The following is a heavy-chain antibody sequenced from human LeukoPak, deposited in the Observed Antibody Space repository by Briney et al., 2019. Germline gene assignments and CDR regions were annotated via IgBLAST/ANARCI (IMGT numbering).Heavy chain of an antibody. J-gene: IGHJ4*02. V-gene: IGHV1-69*13. D-gene: IGHD3-22*01. CDR3: ASDSSGYYDHDY. Sequence: ASVKVSFTASGGTFSIYAISWVRQAPGQGLEWMGGIIPIFGTANYAQEFQGRVTITADESTSTAYMELSSLRSEDTAVYYCASDSSGYYDHDYWGQGTLVTVSS. CDR1: GGTFSIYA. CDR2: IIPIFGTA.